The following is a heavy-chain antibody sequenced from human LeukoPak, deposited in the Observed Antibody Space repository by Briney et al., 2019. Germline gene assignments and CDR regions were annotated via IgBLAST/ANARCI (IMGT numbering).Heavy chain of an antibody. V-gene: IGHV3-23*01. J-gene: IGHJ6*02. CDR2: ISGSGGST. D-gene: IGHD3-3*01. Sequence: GGSLRLSCAASGFTFSTYAMIWVRQAPGKGLEWVSAISGSGGSTYYADSVKGRFTISRDNSKNTLYLQMNSLRAEDTAVYYCLKIPLRGDFWSGHALTPYGMDVWGQGTTVTVSS. CDR1: GFTFSTYA. CDR3: LKIPLRGDFWSGHALTPYGMDV.